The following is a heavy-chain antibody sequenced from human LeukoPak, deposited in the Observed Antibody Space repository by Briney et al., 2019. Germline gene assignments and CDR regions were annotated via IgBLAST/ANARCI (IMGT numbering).Heavy chain of an antibody. Sequence: ASVTVSYKSSGYSFCAYYMHWVRQPPGQGCEWMGCINPNTGATSYIKNLQGRVSMTSDSSITTAYMELSGLTSDAAAEYYGATQGCGCDCYFGFDLWGQGTVVTVS. V-gene: IGHV1-2*02. J-gene: IGHJ3*01. D-gene: IGHD2-21*02. CDR2: INPNTGAT. CDR1: GYSFCAYY. CDR3: ATQGCGCDCYFGFDL.